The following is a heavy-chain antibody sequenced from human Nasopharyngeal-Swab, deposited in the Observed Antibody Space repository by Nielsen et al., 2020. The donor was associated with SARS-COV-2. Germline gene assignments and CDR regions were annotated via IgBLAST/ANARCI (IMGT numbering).Heavy chain of an antibody. V-gene: IGHV3-48*03. Sequence: GGSLRLSCAASRFTFSSYEMNWVRQAPGKGLEWVSYISSSGSTRYYADSVKGRFTISRDNAKNSLYLQMNSLRAEDTAVYYCARDYCSSTSCYDYWGQGTLVTVSS. CDR1: RFTFSSYE. J-gene: IGHJ4*02. CDR2: ISSSGSTR. CDR3: ARDYCSSTSCYDY. D-gene: IGHD2-2*01.